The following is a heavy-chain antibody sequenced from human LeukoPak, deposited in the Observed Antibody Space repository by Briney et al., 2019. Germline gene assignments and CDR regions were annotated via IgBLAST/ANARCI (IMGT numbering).Heavy chain of an antibody. CDR1: GFTFSSYA. CDR3: AKDSSSWSFFDY. D-gene: IGHD6-13*01. CDR2: ISGSGDST. J-gene: IGHJ4*02. Sequence: GGSLRLSCAASGFTFSSYAMSWVRQAPGKGLEWVSAISGSGDSTNYADSVKGRFTISRDNSKNTLYLQMNSLRAEDTAVYYCAKDSSSWSFFDYWGQGTLVTVSS. V-gene: IGHV3-23*01.